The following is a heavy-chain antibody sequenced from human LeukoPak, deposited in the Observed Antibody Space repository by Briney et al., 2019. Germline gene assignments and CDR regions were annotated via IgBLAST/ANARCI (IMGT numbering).Heavy chain of an antibody. Sequence: ASVKVSCKASGYTLTGYYMHWVRQAPGQGLEWMGWINPNSGGTNYAQMFQGRVTMTRDTSISTAYRELSRLRSDDTAVYYCARELGLAVFGYWGQGTLVTVSS. D-gene: IGHD6-19*01. CDR3: ARELGLAVFGY. CDR1: GYTLTGYY. J-gene: IGHJ4*02. CDR2: INPNSGGT. V-gene: IGHV1-2*02.